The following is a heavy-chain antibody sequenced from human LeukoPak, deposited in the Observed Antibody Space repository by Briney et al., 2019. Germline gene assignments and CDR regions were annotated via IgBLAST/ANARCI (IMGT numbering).Heavy chain of an antibody. Sequence: PSQTLSLTCTVSGGSISSGDYYWSWIRQPPGKGLEWIGYIYYSGSTYYNPSLKSRVTISVDTSKNQFSLKLSSVTAADTAVYYCATLPRRYGDHTVDYWGQGTLVTVSS. V-gene: IGHV4-31*03. D-gene: IGHD4-17*01. J-gene: IGHJ4*02. CDR3: ATLPRRYGDHTVDY. CDR2: IYYSGST. CDR1: GGSISSGDYY.